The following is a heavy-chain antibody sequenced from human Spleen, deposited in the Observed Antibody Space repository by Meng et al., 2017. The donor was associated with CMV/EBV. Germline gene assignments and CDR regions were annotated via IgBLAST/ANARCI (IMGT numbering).Heavy chain of an antibody. J-gene: IGHJ6*02. Sequence: GSLRLSCAASGFTFNKAWMSWIRQPPGKGLEWMGSVYFSGVTNYSPSLKSRVTVSMDTSKNHFSLKMSYLTAADTAVYYCVRGGPRGYHGMAVWGQGTTVTVSS. D-gene: IGHD3-10*01. CDR3: VRGGPRGYHGMAV. CDR1: GFTFNKAW. V-gene: IGHV4-59*01. CDR2: VYFSGVT.